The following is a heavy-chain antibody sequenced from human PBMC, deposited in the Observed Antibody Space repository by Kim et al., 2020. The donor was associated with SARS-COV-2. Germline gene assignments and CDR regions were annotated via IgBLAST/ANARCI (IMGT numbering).Heavy chain of an antibody. CDR3: ARDVYYYDSSGYYGY. J-gene: IGHJ4*02. D-gene: IGHD3-22*01. Sequence: QKFQGRVTITADESTSTAYMELSSLRSEDTAVYYCARDVYYYDSSGYYGYWGQGTLVTVSS. V-gene: IGHV1-69*01.